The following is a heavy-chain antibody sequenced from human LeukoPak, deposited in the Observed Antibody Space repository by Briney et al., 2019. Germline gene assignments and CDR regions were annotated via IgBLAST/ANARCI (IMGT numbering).Heavy chain of an antibody. J-gene: IGHJ4*02. CDR2: IIPIFGTA. D-gene: IGHD3-16*02. CDR3: ATTPYDYVWGSYRYRFDY. CDR1: GGTFISYA. Sequence: GASVKVSCKASGGTFISYAISWVRQAPGQGLEWMGGIIPIFGTANYAQKFQGRVTITADESTSTAYMELSSLRSEDTAVYYCATTPYDYVWGSYRYRFDYWGQGTLVTVSS. V-gene: IGHV1-69*13.